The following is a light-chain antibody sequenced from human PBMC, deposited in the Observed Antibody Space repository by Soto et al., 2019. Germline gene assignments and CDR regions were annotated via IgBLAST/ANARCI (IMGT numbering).Light chain of an antibody. V-gene: IGKV3-20*01. CDR2: GAS. CDR3: QQYDSSPKT. J-gene: IGKJ1*01. Sequence: EIVLTQSPGTLSLSPGERSPLSRRASQSVSSSYLAWHQQKPGQAPRLLIYGASSRATGIPDRFSGSGSGTDFTLTISRLEPEDFAVYYCQQYDSSPKTFGQGTKVDIK. CDR1: QSVSSSY.